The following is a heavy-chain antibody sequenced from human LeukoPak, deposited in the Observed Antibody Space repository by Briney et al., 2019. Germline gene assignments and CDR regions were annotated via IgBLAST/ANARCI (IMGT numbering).Heavy chain of an antibody. V-gene: IGHV4-4*09. Sequence: SETLSLTCTVSGGSISTYSWNWIRQPPGKGLEWIGRIYTSGTTNYNPSLGSRVTISVDTSINQPSLKLSSVTAADTAGYYCARRVQEARSIGSANWLDPWGQGILVTVSS. CDR3: ARRVQEARSIGSANWLDP. D-gene: IGHD3-10*01. CDR2: IYTSGTT. CDR1: GGSISTYS. J-gene: IGHJ5*02.